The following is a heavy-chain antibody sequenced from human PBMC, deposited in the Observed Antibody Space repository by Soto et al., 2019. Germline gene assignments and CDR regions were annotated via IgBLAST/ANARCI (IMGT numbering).Heavy chain of an antibody. CDR2: INAGNGNT. V-gene: IGHV1-3*01. CDR1: GYTFTSYA. CDR3: ARDRGYCSGGRCYSGVNWFDP. D-gene: IGHD2-15*01. Sequence: ASVKVSRKASGYTFTSYAMHWVRQAPGQRLEWMGWINAGNGNTKYSQKFQGRVTITRDTSASTAYMELSSLRSEDTAVYYCARDRGYCSGGRCYSGVNWFDPWGQGTLVTVSS. J-gene: IGHJ5*02.